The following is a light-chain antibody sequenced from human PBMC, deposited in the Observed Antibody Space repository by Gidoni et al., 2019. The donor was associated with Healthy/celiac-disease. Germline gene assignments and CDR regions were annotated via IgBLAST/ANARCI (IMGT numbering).Light chain of an antibody. CDR2: AAS. J-gene: IGKJ2*01. CDR1: QSISSY. CDR3: QQSYSTPGT. Sequence: DIQMTQSPSSLAASVGDRATITCRASQSISSYLNWYQQKPGKAPKLLIYAASSLQSGVPSRFSGSGSGTDFTLTISSLQPEYVATYYCQQSYSTPGTFGQGTKLEIK. V-gene: IGKV1-39*01.